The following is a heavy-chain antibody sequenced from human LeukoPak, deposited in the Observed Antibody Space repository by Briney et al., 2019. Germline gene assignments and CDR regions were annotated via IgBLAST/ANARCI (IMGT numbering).Heavy chain of an antibody. V-gene: IGHV3-11*05. J-gene: IGHJ5*02. CDR2: ISSSSSYT. Sequence: KPGGSLRLSCAASGFTFSDYYMSWIRQAPGKGLEWVSYISSSSSYTNYADSVKGRFTISRDNAKNSLYLQMNSLRAEDTAVYYCARDEYGDYGCDRWGQGTLVTVSS. CDR3: ARDEYGDYGCDR. CDR1: GFTFSDYY. D-gene: IGHD4-17*01.